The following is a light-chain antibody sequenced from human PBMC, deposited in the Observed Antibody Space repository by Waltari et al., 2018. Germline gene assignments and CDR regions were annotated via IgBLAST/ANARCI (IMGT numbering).Light chain of an antibody. V-gene: IGKV4-1*01. CDR3: QQYYTTPPWT. CDR2: WAS. J-gene: IGKJ1*01. CDR1: QSVLYSSNNKNY. Sequence: DIVMTQSPDSLPVSLGERATINCKSSQSVLYSSNNKNYLAWYQQKPGQPPKLLIYWASTRESGVPDRVSGSGSGTEFTLTISSLQAEDVAVYYCQQYYTTPPWTFGQGTKVEIK.